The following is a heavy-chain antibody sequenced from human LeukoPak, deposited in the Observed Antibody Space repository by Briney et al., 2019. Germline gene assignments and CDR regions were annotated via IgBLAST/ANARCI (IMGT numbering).Heavy chain of an antibody. Sequence: GRSLRLSCAASGFTFDDYAMHWVRQAPGKGLEWVSGISWNSGSIGYADSVKGRFTISRDNSKNTLYLQMNSLRAEDTAVYYCAKLNGVVILDMDVWGKGTTVTVSS. D-gene: IGHD3-3*01. V-gene: IGHV3-9*01. CDR1: GFTFDDYA. CDR3: AKLNGVVILDMDV. J-gene: IGHJ6*03. CDR2: ISWNSGSI.